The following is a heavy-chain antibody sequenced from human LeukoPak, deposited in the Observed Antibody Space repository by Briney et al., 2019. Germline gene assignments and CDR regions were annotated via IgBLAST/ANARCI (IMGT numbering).Heavy chain of an antibody. CDR3: AKYLYTSGRFYDY. CDR1: GFTFASYA. D-gene: IGHD3-10*01. CDR2: INSNGGST. V-gene: IGHV3-23*01. Sequence: GGSLRLSCAASGFTFASYAMTWVRQAPGKGLEWVSAINSNGGSTCYADSVKGRFTISRDNSKNTLFLQMNSLRAEDTALYYCAKYLYTSGRFYDYWGQGTLVTVSS. J-gene: IGHJ4*02.